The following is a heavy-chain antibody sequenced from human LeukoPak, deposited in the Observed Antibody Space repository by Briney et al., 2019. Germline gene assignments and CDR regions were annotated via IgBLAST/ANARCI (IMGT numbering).Heavy chain of an antibody. CDR2: MSGDGGSA. D-gene: IGHD1-1*01. V-gene: IGHV3-43*02. CDR1: GFTFDDYA. Sequence: GGSPRLSCAASGFTFDDYAMHWVRQTPRKGLEWVSVMSGDGGSAYYADSAKGRFTNSRDNRKNSLYLKMNSLRTEDSALYFCAKGNGYFDYWGQGVLVTVSS. J-gene: IGHJ4*02. CDR3: AKGNGYFDY.